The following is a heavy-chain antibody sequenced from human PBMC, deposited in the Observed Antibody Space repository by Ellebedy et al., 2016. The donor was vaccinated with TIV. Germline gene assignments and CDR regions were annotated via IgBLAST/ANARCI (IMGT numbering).Heavy chain of an antibody. J-gene: IGHJ4*02. V-gene: IGHV3-15*07. Sequence: GESLKISCVVSGFPFNTAWMNWARPAPGKGLEWGGRSKSETDGETTDYAAPVKGRFTISRDDSRNTLYQQMNSLKTEDTAVDYCALMLGRPLTSFDYWGQGTLVTVSS. CDR3: ALMLGRPLTSFDY. CDR2: SKSETDGETT. D-gene: IGHD3-10*02. CDR1: GFPFNTAW.